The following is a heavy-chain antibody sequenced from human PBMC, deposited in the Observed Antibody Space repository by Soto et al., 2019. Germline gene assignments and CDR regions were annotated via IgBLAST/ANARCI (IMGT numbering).Heavy chain of an antibody. D-gene: IGHD6-13*01. J-gene: IGHJ5*02. CDR2: IYWNDDK. CDR1: GFSLSTSGVG. Sequence: SGPTLVKPTQTLTLTCTFSGFSLSTSGVGVGWIRQPPGKALEWLALIYWNDDKRYSPSLKSRLTITKDTSKNQVVLTMTNMDPVDTATYYCAHSEGIAAFFEGWFDPWGQGTLVTVSS. V-gene: IGHV2-5*01. CDR3: AHSEGIAAFFEGWFDP.